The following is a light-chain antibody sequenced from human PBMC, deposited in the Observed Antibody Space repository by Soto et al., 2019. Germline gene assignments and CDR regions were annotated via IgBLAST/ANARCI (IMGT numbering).Light chain of an antibody. CDR1: QSLLHSNGYNY. J-gene: IGKJ1*01. CDR3: IQGLRNPQP. V-gene: IGKV2-28*01. Sequence: DIVMTQSPLSLPVTPGEPASISCRSSQSLLHSNGYNYLDWYLQNPGQSPQLLIFLGSNRDSGVPDSFSGSGSGTDFTLEISDGEAGDVGVYCFIQGLRNPQPLGQGTKVEI. CDR2: LGS.